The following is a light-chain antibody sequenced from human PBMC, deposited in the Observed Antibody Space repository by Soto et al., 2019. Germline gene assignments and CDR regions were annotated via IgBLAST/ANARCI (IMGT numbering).Light chain of an antibody. V-gene: IGKV3-20*01. CDR2: GAS. CDR1: QSVSSSY. CDR3: QEYGSSPTWT. Sequence: EIVLTQSPGTLSLSPGERATLSCRASQSVSSSYLAWYQQKPGQAPRLLIYGASSRATGIPDRFSGSASGTDFTLTISRLEPEDFAVYYGQEYGSSPTWTLGNGTQVVIK. J-gene: IGKJ1*01.